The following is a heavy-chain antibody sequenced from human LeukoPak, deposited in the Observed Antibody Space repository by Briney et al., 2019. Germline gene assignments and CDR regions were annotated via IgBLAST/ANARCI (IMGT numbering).Heavy chain of an antibody. CDR3: WGFYGDKMHYFDY. Sequence: PSQTLSLTCNVSGGSISSDTYYWSWIRQPAGKRLEWIGRMDTTGTTNYNPSLKSRVTISVDTSKNQFSLKLSSVTAADTAVYYCWGFYGDKMHYFDYWGQGTLVTVSS. V-gene: IGHV4-61*02. CDR2: MDTTGTT. J-gene: IGHJ4*02. D-gene: IGHD4-23*01. CDR1: GGSISSDTYY.